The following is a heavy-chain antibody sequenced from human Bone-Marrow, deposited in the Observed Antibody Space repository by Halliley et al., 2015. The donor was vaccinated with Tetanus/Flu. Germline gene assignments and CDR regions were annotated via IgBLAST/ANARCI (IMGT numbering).Heavy chain of an antibody. V-gene: IGHV3-43*02. CDR2: VSGDGDST. Sequence: PGKGLEWVSLVSGDGDSTYYADSVKGRFTISRDKSKNSLYLQMNSLRTEDTALYYCARDFQKLTYATGWYYYGMDVWGQGP. D-gene: IGHD6-19*01. J-gene: IGHJ6*02. CDR3: ARDFQKLTYATGWYYYGMDV.